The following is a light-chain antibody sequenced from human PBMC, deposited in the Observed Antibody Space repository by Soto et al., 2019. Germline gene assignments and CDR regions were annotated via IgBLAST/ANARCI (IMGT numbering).Light chain of an antibody. CDR3: SSYAGSNNLRV. CDR2: EVI. V-gene: IGLV2-8*01. Sequence: QSVLTQPPSASGSPGQSVTISCTGTSSDVGGYNYVSWYQQHPGKAPKLMIYEVIKRPSGVPDRFSGSKSGNTASLTVTGLQAEGEADYYCSSYAGSNNLRVFGGGTKLTVL. CDR1: SSDVGGYNY. J-gene: IGLJ2*01.